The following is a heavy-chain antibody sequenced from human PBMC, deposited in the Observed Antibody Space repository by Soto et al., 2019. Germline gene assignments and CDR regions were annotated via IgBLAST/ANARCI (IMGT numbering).Heavy chain of an antibody. CDR1: GFTFSSYG. CDR2: ISYDGSNK. Sequence: GGSLRLSCAASGFTFSSYGMHWVRQAPGKGLEWVAVISYDGSNKYYADSVKGRFTISRDNSKNTLYLQMNSLRAEDTAVYYCAKGYLKTADIVVVPAARYNWFDPWGQGTLVTVSS. D-gene: IGHD2-2*01. V-gene: IGHV3-30*18. J-gene: IGHJ5*02. CDR3: AKGYLKTADIVVVPAARYNWFDP.